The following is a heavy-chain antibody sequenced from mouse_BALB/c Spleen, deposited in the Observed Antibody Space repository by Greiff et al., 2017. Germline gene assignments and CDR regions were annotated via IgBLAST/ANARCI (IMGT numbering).Heavy chain of an antibody. V-gene: IGHV3-6*02. J-gene: IGHJ2*01. CDR1: GYSITSGYY. D-gene: IGHD1-2*01. Sequence: VQLKESGPGLVKPSQSLSLTCSVTGYSITSGYYWNWIRQFPGNKLEWMGYISYDGSNNYNPSLKNRISITRDTSKNQFFLKLNSVTTEDTATYYCARGHYYGYVDYWGQGTTLTVSS. CDR3: ARGHYYGYVDY. CDR2: ISYDGSN.